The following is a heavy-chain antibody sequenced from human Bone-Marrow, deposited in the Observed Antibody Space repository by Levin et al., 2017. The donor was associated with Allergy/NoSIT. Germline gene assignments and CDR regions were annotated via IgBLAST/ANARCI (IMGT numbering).Heavy chain of an antibody. CDR3: ARGMTAGDYYYGMDV. CDR2: TSGSGSAK. V-gene: IGHV3-11*01. D-gene: IGHD3-10*01. J-gene: IGHJ6*02. Sequence: GGSLRLSCAAFGFRLSDNFINWIRRAPGKGLEWVAYTSGSGSAKFYADSVKGRFTVSRDNANNLMYLQMNSLTAEDTAVYFCARGMTAGDYYYGMDVWGQGTTVTVSS. CDR1: GFRLSDNF.